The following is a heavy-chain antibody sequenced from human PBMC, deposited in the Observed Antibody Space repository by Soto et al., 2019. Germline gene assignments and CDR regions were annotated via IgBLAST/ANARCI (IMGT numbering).Heavy chain of an antibody. CDR3: ARDSTGYSFKGYYYYGMDV. CDR1: GFTFSSYD. J-gene: IGHJ6*02. D-gene: IGHD5-18*01. Sequence: GGSLRLSCAASGFTFSSYDMHWVRQATGKGLEWVSAIGTAGDTYYPGSVKGRFTISRENAKNSLYLQMNSLRAEDTAVYYCARDSTGYSFKGYYYYGMDVWGPGPPVTVSS. V-gene: IGHV3-13*01. CDR2: IGTAGDT.